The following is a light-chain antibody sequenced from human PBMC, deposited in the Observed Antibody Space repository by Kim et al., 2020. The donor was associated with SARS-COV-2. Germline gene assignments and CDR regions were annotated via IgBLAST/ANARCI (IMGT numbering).Light chain of an antibody. CDR2: LNSDGSH. V-gene: IGLV4-69*01. CDR1: SGHSSYA. Sequence: QLVLTQSPSASASLGASVKLTCTLSSGHSSYAIAWHQQQPEKGPRYLMKLNSDGSHSKGDGIPDRFSGSSSVAERYLTISSLQSEDEADYYCQTWGTGIGFGGGTKLTVL. J-gene: IGLJ3*02. CDR3: QTWGTGIG.